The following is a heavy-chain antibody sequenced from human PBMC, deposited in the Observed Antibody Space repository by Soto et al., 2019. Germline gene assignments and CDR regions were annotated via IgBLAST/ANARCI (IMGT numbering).Heavy chain of an antibody. D-gene: IGHD3-10*01. CDR3: AREVLWSRYLDY. V-gene: IGHV3-30-3*01. Sequence: QVQLVESGGGVVQPGRSLRLSCAASGFIFSNYDMYWVRQAPGKGLEWVAFMSHDGTTKYYADSVKGRFPISRDNSKNTRDLQMNSRRPEDTADYYCAREVLWSRYLDYWGQGTLVTVSS. CDR1: GFIFSNYD. CDR2: MSHDGTTK. J-gene: IGHJ4*02.